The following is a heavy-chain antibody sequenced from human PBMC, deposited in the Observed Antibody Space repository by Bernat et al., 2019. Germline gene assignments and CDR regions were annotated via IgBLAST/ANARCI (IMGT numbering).Heavy chain of an antibody. CDR3: AIPLVGATFSPFDY. J-gene: IGHJ4*02. V-gene: IGHV3-30-3*01. CDR1: GFTFSSYA. D-gene: IGHD1-26*01. Sequence: QVQLVGSGGGVVQPGRSLRLSCAASGFTFSSYAMHWVRQAPGKGLEWVAVISYDGNNKYYADSVKGRFTISRDNSKTTLFLQMNSLRAEDTAVYSCAIPLVGATFSPFDYWGKGTLVTVSS. CDR2: ISYDGNNK.